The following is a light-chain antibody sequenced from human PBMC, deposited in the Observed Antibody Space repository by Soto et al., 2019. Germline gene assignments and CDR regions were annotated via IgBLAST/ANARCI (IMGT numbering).Light chain of an antibody. J-gene: IGKJ5*01. CDR3: QQYTGPPTT. Sequence: EFVLTQSPGTLSLSPGERDTLSCRASQSVSSSYLAWYQQKPGQAPRLLIYGASSRATGIPDRFSGSGSGTDFTLTITRLEPEDSAVYFCQQYTGPPTTFGQGTRLEIK. CDR1: QSVSSSY. V-gene: IGKV3-20*01. CDR2: GAS.